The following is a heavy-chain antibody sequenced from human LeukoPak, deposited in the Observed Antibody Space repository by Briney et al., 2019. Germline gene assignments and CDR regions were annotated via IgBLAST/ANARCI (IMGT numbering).Heavy chain of an antibody. J-gene: IGHJ6*03. CDR1: GGSISSGSYY. CDR3: ARRGITMVRGVKYYYYYYMDV. V-gene: IGHV4-61*09. D-gene: IGHD3-10*01. Sequence: SETLSLTCTVSGGSISSGSYYWSWIRQPAGKGLEWIGHIYTSGSTNYNPFLKSRVTISVDTSKNQFSLKLSSVTAADTAVYYCARRGITMVRGVKYYYYYYMDVWGKGTTVTISS. CDR2: IYTSGST.